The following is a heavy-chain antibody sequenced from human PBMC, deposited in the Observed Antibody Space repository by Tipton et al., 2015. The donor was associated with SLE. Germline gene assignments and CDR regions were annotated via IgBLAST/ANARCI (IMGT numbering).Heavy chain of an antibody. J-gene: IGHJ4*02. CDR3: ARDNGDYYFDY. CDR2: INHSGST. V-gene: IGHV4-34*01. D-gene: IGHD4-17*01. Sequence: TLSLTCAVYGGSFSGYYWSWIRQPPGKGLEWIGEINHSGSTNYNPSLKSRVTISVDTSKNQFSLKLISVTAADTAVYYCARDNGDYYFDYWGQGTLVTVSS. CDR1: GGSFSGYY.